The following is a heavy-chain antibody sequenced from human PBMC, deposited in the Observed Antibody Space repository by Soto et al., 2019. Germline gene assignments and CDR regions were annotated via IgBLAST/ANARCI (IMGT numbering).Heavy chain of an antibody. CDR1: GFTFSSYA. CDR2: ISGSGGST. Sequence: GGSLRLSCAASGFTFSSYAMSWVRQAPGKGLEWVSAISGSGGSTYYADSVKGRFTISRDNSKNTLYLQMNSLRAEDTAVYYCARRTTTTGLQPLRFLEWLFAYWGQGTVVTVSS. J-gene: IGHJ4*02. D-gene: IGHD3-3*01. CDR3: ARRTTTTGLQPLRFLEWLFAY. V-gene: IGHV3-23*01.